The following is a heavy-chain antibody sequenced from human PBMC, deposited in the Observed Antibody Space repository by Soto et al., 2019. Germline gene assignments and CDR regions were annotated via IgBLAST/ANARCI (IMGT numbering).Heavy chain of an antibody. J-gene: IGHJ4*02. V-gene: IGHV1-46*01. D-gene: IGHD2-2*01. CDR1: GYTFINYY. CDR2: ISPSDGAT. Sequence: QVQLVQSGAEVKKPGASVEVSCKASGYTFINYYMHWVRQAPAEGLEWMGMISPSDGATIYAKRFQGRVTMTRDMSTTTVYMALSSLRSEDTAVYYCVIEASMSYVFDYWGQGALVAVSS. CDR3: VIEASMSYVFDY.